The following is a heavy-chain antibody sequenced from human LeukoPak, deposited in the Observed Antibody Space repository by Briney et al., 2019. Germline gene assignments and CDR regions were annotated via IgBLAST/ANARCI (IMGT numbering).Heavy chain of an antibody. V-gene: IGHV4-59*01. CDR3: ARAAVTTSRYFQH. CDR2: IYNSGHT. D-gene: IGHD4-17*01. J-gene: IGHJ1*01. Sequence: AETLSLTCTVSGGSISNYYWSWIRQPPGKGLEWIGYIYNSGHTNYNPSLKSRVTISEATSKNQLSLKLSSVTAADTAVYYCARAAVTTSRYFQHWGQGTLVTVSS. CDR1: GGSISNYY.